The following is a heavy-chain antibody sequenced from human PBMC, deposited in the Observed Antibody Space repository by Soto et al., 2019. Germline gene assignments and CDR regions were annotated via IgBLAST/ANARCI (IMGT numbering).Heavy chain of an antibody. Sequence: GGSLRLSCAASGFTVSSNYMSWVRQAPGKGLEWVSVIYSGGSTYYADSVKGRFTISRDNSKNTLYLQMNSLRAEDTAVYYCAREGAGYDIMTGRRPYGMDVWGQGTTVTVSS. CDR1: GFTVSSNY. D-gene: IGHD3-9*01. J-gene: IGHJ6*02. CDR3: AREGAGYDIMTGRRPYGMDV. V-gene: IGHV3-53*01. CDR2: IYSGGST.